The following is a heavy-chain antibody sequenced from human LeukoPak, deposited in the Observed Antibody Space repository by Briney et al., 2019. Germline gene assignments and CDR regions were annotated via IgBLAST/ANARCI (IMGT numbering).Heavy chain of an antibody. Sequence: ASVKVSCKASGYTFTGYYMHWVRQAPRQGLEWMGWINPNSGGTNYAQKFRGRVTMTRDTSISTAYMELSRLRSDDTAVYYCARTPITMVRLIDYWGQGTLVTVSS. CDR2: INPNSGGT. D-gene: IGHD3-10*01. CDR1: GYTFTGYY. V-gene: IGHV1-2*02. J-gene: IGHJ4*02. CDR3: ARTPITMVRLIDY.